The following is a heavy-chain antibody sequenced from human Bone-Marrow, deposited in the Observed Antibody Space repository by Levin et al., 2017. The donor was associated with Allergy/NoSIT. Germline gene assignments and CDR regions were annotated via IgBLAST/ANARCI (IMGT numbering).Heavy chain of an antibody. CDR2: IYPGDSDT. J-gene: IGHJ3*02. Sequence: GESLKISCKGSGYSFTNYWIAWVRQMPGKGLEWMGIIYPGDSDTRYSPSFQGQVTISADKSISTAYLLWSSLKASDTAMYYCARQRGSLAGAFDIWGQGTMVTVSS. V-gene: IGHV5-51*01. CDR1: GYSFTNYW. CDR3: ARQRGSLAGAFDI. D-gene: IGHD7-27*01.